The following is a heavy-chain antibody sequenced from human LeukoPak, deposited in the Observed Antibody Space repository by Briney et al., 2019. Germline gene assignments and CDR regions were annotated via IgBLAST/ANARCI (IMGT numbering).Heavy chain of an antibody. CDR2: IKQDGSEK. Sequence: GGSLRLSCAASGFTFSSYAMSWVRQAPGKGLEWVANIKQDGSEKYYVDSVKGRFTISRDNAKNSLYLQMNSLRAEDTAVYYCARSELGNDAFDIWGQGTMVTVSS. CDR1: GFTFSSYA. D-gene: IGHD7-27*01. V-gene: IGHV3-7*01. CDR3: ARSELGNDAFDI. J-gene: IGHJ3*02.